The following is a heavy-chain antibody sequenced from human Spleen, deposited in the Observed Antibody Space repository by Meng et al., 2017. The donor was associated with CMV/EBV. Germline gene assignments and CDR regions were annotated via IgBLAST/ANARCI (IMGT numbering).Heavy chain of an antibody. CDR1: GGSISNSSYY. D-gene: IGHD7-27*01. Sequence: SETLSLTCIVSGGSISNSSYYWGWIRQPPGKGLEWIGSMYYSGSTYYNPSLKSRLTISADSPKNQFFLNLSSVTAADTAVYYCARVTGIIIPHAFDIWGQGTMVTVSS. CDR3: ARVTGIIIPHAFDI. J-gene: IGHJ3*02. CDR2: MYYSGST. V-gene: IGHV4-39*07.